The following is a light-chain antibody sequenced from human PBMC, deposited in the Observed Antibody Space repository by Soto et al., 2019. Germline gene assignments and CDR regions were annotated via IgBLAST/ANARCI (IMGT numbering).Light chain of an antibody. CDR2: DNN. CDR3: QSYDGSLKL. CDR1: SSNIGAGSD. Sequence: QSVLTQPPSVSGAPGQRVTISCTGSSSNIGAGSDVHWYQQFPGTAPKLLIYDNNNRPSGVPDRFSGSKSGTSASLAITGLQAEDEADYYRQSYDGSLKLFGGGTQLTVL. V-gene: IGLV1-40*01. J-gene: IGLJ2*01.